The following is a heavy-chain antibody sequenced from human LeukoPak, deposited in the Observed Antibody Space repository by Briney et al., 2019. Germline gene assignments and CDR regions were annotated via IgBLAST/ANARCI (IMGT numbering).Heavy chain of an antibody. V-gene: IGHV3-30*02. D-gene: IGHD4/OR15-4a*01. Sequence: GGSLRLSCAASGFTFSSYGMHWVRQAPGKGLEWVAFIRYDGSNKYYADSVKGRFTISRDNSKNTLYLQMNSLRAEDTAVYYCAKARVVLTVPPRMDAWGQGTTVTVSS. CDR2: IRYDGSNK. CDR1: GFTFSSYG. J-gene: IGHJ6*02. CDR3: AKARVVLTVPPRMDA.